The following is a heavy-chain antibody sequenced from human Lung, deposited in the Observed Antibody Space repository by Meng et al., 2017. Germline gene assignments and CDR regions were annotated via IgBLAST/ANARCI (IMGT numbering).Heavy chain of an antibody. J-gene: IGHJ4*01. D-gene: IGHD6-19*01. Sequence: GESLKISCAASGFTFSSYAMHWVRQAPGKGLEWVAVISYDGSNKYYADAVKGRFTISRDNSKNTLYLQMNSLRAEDTAVYYCARDMAVADYWGHGTLVTVSS. V-gene: IGHV3-30*04. CDR3: ARDMAVADY. CDR2: ISYDGSNK. CDR1: GFTFSSYA.